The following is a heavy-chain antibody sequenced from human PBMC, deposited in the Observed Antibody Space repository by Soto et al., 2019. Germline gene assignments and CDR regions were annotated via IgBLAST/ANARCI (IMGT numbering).Heavy chain of an antibody. CDR1: GFNFSDYH. CDR3: ARGAAAGPEY. J-gene: IGHJ4*02. Sequence: QVQLVESGGGLVKPGGSPRLSCAASGFNFSDYHMTWIRQAPGKGLEWISYISNSGSYRNYADSMKGRFTVSRDNAKNTLFLQMNSLRVDDTAMYYCARGAAAGPEYWGQGTLVTVSS. D-gene: IGHD6-13*01. CDR2: ISNSGSYR. V-gene: IGHV3-11*06.